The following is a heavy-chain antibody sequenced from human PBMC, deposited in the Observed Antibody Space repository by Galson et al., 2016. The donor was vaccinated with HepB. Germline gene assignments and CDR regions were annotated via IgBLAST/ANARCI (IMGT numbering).Heavy chain of an antibody. V-gene: IGHV6-1*01. Sequence: CAISGDSVSSNSAAWNWIRQSPSRGLEWLRRTYYRSKWYNDYAVSVKSRITINPDTSKNQFSLQLNSLTPEDTAVYYCARTIWFGNNWFDPWGQGTLVTVSS. CDR3: ARTIWFGNNWFDP. CDR1: GDSVSSNSAA. CDR2: TYYRSKWYN. D-gene: IGHD3-10*01. J-gene: IGHJ5*02.